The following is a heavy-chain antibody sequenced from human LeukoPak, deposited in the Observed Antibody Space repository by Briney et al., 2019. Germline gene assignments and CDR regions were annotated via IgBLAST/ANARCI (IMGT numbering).Heavy chain of an antibody. CDR2: IYPGDSDT. CDR1: GYSFTTYW. V-gene: IGHV5-51*01. Sequence: GESLKISYKGSGYSFTTYWIAWVRQMPGKGLEWMGIIYPGDSDTRYSPSFQGQVTFSADKSISTAYLQWSSLKASDTAMYYCARRDTRIAAAQLDYWGQGTLVTVSS. D-gene: IGHD6-13*01. CDR3: ARRDTRIAAAQLDY. J-gene: IGHJ4*02.